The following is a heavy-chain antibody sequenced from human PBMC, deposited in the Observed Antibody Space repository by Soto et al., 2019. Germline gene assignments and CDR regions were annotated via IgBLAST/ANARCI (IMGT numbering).Heavy chain of an antibody. D-gene: IGHD6-25*01. J-gene: IGHJ6*02. V-gene: IGHV4-31*03. CDR3: ARQSGGYDSSTRYGLDV. CDR1: GGSISSVGHY. Sequence: SETLSLTCSVSGGSISSVGHYWTWIRQQPGKGLEWIGYIYYSGSTDYNPSLKSRVTISVDRSKNQFSLNLSSVTAADTAIYYCARQSGGYDSSTRYGLDVWGHGTTVTVSS. CDR2: IYYSGST.